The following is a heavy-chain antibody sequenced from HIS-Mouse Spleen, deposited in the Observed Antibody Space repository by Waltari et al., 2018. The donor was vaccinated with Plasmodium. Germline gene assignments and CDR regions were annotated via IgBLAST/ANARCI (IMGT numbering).Heavy chain of an antibody. Sequence: EVQLVESGGGLVQPGGCLRLSCAASGLPFRSYWMSWVRQAPGKGLEWVANIKQDGSEKYYVDSVKGRFTISRDNAKNSLYLQMNSLRAEDTAVYYCASSWYWYFDLWGRGTLVTVSS. CDR2: IKQDGSEK. J-gene: IGHJ2*01. CDR3: ASSWYWYFDL. V-gene: IGHV3-7*01. D-gene: IGHD6-13*01. CDR1: GLPFRSYW.